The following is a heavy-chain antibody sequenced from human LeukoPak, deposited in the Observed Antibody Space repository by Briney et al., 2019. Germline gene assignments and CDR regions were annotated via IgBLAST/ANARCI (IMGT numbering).Heavy chain of an antibody. J-gene: IGHJ4*02. CDR2: INSDGSST. V-gene: IGHV3-74*01. CDR1: GFTFSAFW. CDR3: ARGLVHDTSGYYSDY. D-gene: IGHD3-22*01. Sequence: PGGSLRLSCAASGFTFSAFWMHWVRQAPGKGLVWVSRINSDGSSTTYADSVKGRFTVSRDNAKNTLYLQMDSLRAEDSAVYYCARGLVHDTSGYYSDYWGQGIPVTVSS.